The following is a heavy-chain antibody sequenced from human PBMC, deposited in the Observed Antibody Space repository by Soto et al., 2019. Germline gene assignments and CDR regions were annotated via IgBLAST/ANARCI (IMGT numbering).Heavy chain of an antibody. CDR2: IYYNGVA. CDR3: ARQYGYNYGHIEH. J-gene: IGHJ4*02. D-gene: IGHD5-18*01. Sequence: SEXLSLTCTVSGGSISRIGYYWGWVRQPPGKGLEWIGSIYYNGVAHYSPSLETRLTISVDTSKNHFSLKLNSVTAADAAIYYCARQYGYNYGHIEHWGQGTVVTVSS. V-gene: IGHV4-39*01. CDR1: GGSISRIGYY.